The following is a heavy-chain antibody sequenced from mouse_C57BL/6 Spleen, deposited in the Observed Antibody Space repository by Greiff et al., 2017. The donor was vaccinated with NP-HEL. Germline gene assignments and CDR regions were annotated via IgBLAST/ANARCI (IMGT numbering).Heavy chain of an antibody. V-gene: IGHV1-81*01. Sequence: VQLQQSGAELARPGASVKLSCKASGYTFTSYGISWVKQRTGQGLEWIGEIYPRSGNTYYNEKFKGKATLTADKSSSTAYMELRSLTSEDSAVYFCAREMGNYYGSSPFDYWGQGTTLTVSS. CDR2: IYPRSGNT. CDR1: GYTFTSYG. J-gene: IGHJ2*01. D-gene: IGHD1-1*01. CDR3: AREMGNYYGSSPFDY.